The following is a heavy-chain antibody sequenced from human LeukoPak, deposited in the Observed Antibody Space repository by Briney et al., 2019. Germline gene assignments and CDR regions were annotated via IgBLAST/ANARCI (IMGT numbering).Heavy chain of an antibody. CDR2: IYYSGNT. CDR3: ARHAYSSGGYYYYYYMDV. D-gene: IGHD6-25*01. CDR1: GGSISGYY. V-gene: IGHV4-59*08. J-gene: IGHJ6*03. Sequence: SETLSLTCTVSGGSISGYYWSWIRQPPGKGLEWIGYIYYSGNTIYNPSLKSRVTISVDTSKNQFSLKLSSVTAADTAVYYCARHAYSSGGYYYYYYMDVWGKGTTVTISS.